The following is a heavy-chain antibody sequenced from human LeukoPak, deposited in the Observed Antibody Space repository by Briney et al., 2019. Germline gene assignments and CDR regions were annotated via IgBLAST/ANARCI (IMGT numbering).Heavy chain of an antibody. CDR3: ATGNPIYYGSGSYAPYYYYMDV. D-gene: IGHD3-10*01. Sequence: ASVKVSCKVSGYTLTELSMHWVRQAPGKGLEWMGGFDPEDGETIYAQKFQGRATMTEDTSTDTAYMELSSLRSEDTAVYYCATGNPIYYGSGSYAPYYYYMDVWGKGTTVTISS. CDR2: FDPEDGET. V-gene: IGHV1-24*01. CDR1: GYTLTELS. J-gene: IGHJ6*03.